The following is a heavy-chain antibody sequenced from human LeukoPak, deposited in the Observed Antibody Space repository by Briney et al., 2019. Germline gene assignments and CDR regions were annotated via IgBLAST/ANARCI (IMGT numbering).Heavy chain of an antibody. D-gene: IGHD4-11*01. Sequence: PGGSLRLSCAASGFTFSSYAMSWVRQAPGKGLEWVSAISGSGGSTYYADSVKGRFTISRDNSKNTLYLQMNGLRAEDTAVYYCARAPYSRYYYMDVWGKGTTVTVSS. CDR3: ARAPYSRYYYMDV. V-gene: IGHV3-23*01. CDR2: ISGSGGST. J-gene: IGHJ6*03. CDR1: GFTFSSYA.